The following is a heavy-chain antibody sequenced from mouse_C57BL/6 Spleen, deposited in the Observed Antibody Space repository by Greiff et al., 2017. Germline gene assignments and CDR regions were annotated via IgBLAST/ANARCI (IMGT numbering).Heavy chain of an antibody. J-gene: IGHJ1*03. V-gene: IGHV5-9-1*02. Sequence: EVMLVESGEGLVKPGGSLKLSCAASGFTFSSYAMSWVRQTPEKRLEWVAYISSGGDYIYYADTVKGRFTISIDNARNTLYLQMSSLKSEDTAMYYCTRDGDYGSSYDWYFDVWGTGTTVTVSS. CDR2: ISSGGDYI. D-gene: IGHD1-1*01. CDR3: TRDGDYGSSYDWYFDV. CDR1: GFTFSSYA.